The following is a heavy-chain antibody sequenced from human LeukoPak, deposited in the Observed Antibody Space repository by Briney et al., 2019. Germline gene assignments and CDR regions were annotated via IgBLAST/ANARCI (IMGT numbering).Heavy chain of an antibody. Sequence: SETLSLTCTVSGGSISTSNYYWGWIRQPPGKGLEWIGNIFYSGSTYYSPSLRSRVTISLDTSRNQFSLKLNSVTAADTAVYYCARDHYGDAFGYWGQGTLVTVSS. D-gene: IGHD4-17*01. V-gene: IGHV4-39*07. CDR2: IFYSGST. J-gene: IGHJ4*02. CDR1: GGSISTSNYY. CDR3: ARDHYGDAFGY.